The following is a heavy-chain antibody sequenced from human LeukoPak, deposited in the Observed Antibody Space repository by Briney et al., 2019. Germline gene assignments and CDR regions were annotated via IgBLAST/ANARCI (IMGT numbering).Heavy chain of an antibody. CDR3: TRVGYSNSYDY. J-gene: IGHJ4*02. D-gene: IGHD1-26*01. CDR2: MNPNTGNA. CDR1: GYTFTNFD. V-gene: IGHV1-8*03. Sequence: ASMKVSCKASGYTFTNFDINWVRQATGQGLEWMGWMNPNTGNAGYAQKFQDRVTITWDASISTAYMDLSSLRSEDTAVYYCTRVGYSNSYDYWGQGTLVTVSS.